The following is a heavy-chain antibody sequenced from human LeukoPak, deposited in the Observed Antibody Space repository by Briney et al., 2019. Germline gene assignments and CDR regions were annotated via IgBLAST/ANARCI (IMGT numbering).Heavy chain of an antibody. CDR3: ARAPYDYVVSYYYYGMDV. J-gene: IGHJ6*02. Sequence: PGGSLRLSCAASGFTFSSYAMHWVRQAPGKGLEWVAVISYDGSNKYYADSVEGRFTISRDNSKNTLYLQMNSLRAEDTAVYYCARAPYDYVVSYYYYGMDVWGQGTTVTVSS. D-gene: IGHD3-16*01. V-gene: IGHV3-30-3*01. CDR1: GFTFSSYA. CDR2: ISYDGSNK.